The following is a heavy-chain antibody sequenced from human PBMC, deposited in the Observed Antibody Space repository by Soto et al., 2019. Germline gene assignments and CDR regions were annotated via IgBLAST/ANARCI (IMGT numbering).Heavy chain of an antibody. CDR1: GGSFSDYY. D-gene: IGHD3-10*01. J-gene: IGHJ6*02. CDR2: VNHRGTT. CDR3: ARRNITMVRGALGGYYCYYGMDV. Sequence: SETLSLTCGVYGGSFSDYYWTWIRQPPGKGLEWIGEVNHRGTTNYNPSLKSRVTISVDTSKNQFSLKLSSVTAADTAVYYCARRNITMVRGALGGYYCYYGMDVWGQGTTVTVSS. V-gene: IGHV4-34*01.